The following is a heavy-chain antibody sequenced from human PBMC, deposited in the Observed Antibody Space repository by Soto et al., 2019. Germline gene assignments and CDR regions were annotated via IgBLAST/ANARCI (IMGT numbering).Heavy chain of an antibody. CDR3: VRDTSSGGADV. J-gene: IGHJ6*02. CDR1: GFTLRDSA. Sequence: EAELVESGGGLVQPGRSLRLSCATSGFTLRDSAMHWVRQVPGGGLEWVSGILASGDVGAVDSVRGRLTVSRAVAKTSLPLPTYSHTSGATAVCYCVRDTSSGGADVCGQGTAVTVSS. D-gene: IGHD6-6*01. CDR2: ILASGDV. V-gene: IGHV3-9*01.